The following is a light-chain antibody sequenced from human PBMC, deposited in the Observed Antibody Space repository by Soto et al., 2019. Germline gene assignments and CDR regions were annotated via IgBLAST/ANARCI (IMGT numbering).Light chain of an antibody. CDR1: SSNIGAGYG. CDR2: GNS. CDR3: QSYDSILSARYV. Sequence: QSVLAQPPSVSGAPGQRVTISWTGSSSNIGAGYGVHWYQQRPGTAPRLVISGNSNRPSGVPDRFSGSTSGTSASLAISGLQAEDEGDYYCQSYDSILSARYVFGTGTKVTVL. V-gene: IGLV1-40*01. J-gene: IGLJ1*01.